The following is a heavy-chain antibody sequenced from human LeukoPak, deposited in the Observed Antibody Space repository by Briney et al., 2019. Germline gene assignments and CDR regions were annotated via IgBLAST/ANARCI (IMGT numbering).Heavy chain of an antibody. D-gene: IGHD2/OR15-2a*01. CDR1: GDSFSDNF. Sequence: SETLSLTCAVSGDSFSDNFWSWIRQPPGKGLKWIGEINHSGTANYNPPLRSRVIISIDTSKNQFSLKLISVTAADTAVYYCARMAYFARSVAPLIDYWGQGTLVTVSS. CDR3: ARMAYFARSVAPLIDY. J-gene: IGHJ4*02. CDR2: INHSGTA. V-gene: IGHV4-34*01.